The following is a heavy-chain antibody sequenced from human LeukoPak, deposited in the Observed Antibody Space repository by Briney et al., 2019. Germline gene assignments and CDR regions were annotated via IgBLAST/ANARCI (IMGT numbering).Heavy chain of an antibody. CDR2: IYYSGST. J-gene: IGHJ4*02. CDR3: ARGVLMGANRFDY. D-gene: IGHD1-26*01. CDR1: GGSISSYY. Sequence: SETLSLTCTVSGGSISSYYWSWIRQPPGKGLGWVGYIYYSGSTYYNPSLKSRVTISVDTSKNQFSLKLSSVTAADTAVYYCARGVLMGANRFDYWGQGTLVTVSS. V-gene: IGHV4-59*08.